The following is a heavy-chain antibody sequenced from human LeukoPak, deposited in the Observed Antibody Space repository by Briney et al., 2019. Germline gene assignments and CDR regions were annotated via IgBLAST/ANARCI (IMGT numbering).Heavy chain of an antibody. CDR1: GGSINRYY. D-gene: IGHD5-18*01. CDR3: ARQTAKNVDTARFDY. CDR2: IYYSGNT. Sequence: PSETLSLTCTVSGGSINRYYWNWLRQPPGKPLEWIGHIYYSGNTKYNPSLNSRVTISIDTSQNQFSLKLSSVTAADTAVYYCARQTAKNVDTARFDYWGQGTLVTVSS. J-gene: IGHJ4*02. V-gene: IGHV4-59*08.